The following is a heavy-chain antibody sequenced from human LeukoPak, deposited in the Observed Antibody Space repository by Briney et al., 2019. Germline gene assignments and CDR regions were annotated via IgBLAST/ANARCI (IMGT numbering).Heavy chain of an antibody. D-gene: IGHD6-13*01. CDR1: GFTLRSYW. V-gene: IGHV3-7*01. Sequence: GGSLRLSCAGSGFTLRSYWMNWVRQAPGKGLEWLAIIKQDGAEKHYKGSVEGRFTISRDNAKNSLHLQMNSLRAEDTAVYYCARGSTSWYSNFNYWGQGTLVTVSS. CDR3: ARGSTSWYSNFNY. CDR2: IKQDGAEK. J-gene: IGHJ4*02.